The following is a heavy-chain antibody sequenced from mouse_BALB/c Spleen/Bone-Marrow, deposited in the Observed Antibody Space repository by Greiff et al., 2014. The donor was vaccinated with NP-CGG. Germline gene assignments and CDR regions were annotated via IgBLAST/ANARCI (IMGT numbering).Heavy chain of an antibody. CDR1: GYTFSSYW. V-gene: IGHV1-9*01. Sequence: QVQLQQSGAELMKPGASVKISCKATGYTFSSYWIEWVKQRPGHGLEWIGEILPGSGSSNYNEKFKGKATFTADTSSNTAYMQLSSLTSEDSAVYYCARDWDPFAYWGQGTLVTVSA. CDR3: ARDWDPFAY. D-gene: IGHD4-1*01. J-gene: IGHJ3*01. CDR2: ILPGSGSS.